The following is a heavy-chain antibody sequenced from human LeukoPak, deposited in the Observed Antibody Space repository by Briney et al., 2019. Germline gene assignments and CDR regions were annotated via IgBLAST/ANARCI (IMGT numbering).Heavy chain of an antibody. CDR1: GYTFAGYY. D-gene: IGHD1-1*01. V-gene: IGHV1-2*02. J-gene: IGHJ4*02. CDR2: VNPNSGGT. Sequence: ASVKVSCKASGYTFAGYYMHWVRQAPGQGLEWVGWVNPNSGGTYYAQKFQGRVTMTRDTSISTAYMELRRLRSDDTAVYYCARDGHPYNWNDFDYWGQGTLATVSS. CDR3: ARDGHPYNWNDFDY.